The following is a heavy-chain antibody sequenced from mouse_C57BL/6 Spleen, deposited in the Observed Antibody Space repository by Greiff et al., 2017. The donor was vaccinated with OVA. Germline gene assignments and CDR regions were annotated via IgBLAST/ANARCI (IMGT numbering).Heavy chain of an antibody. CDR3: ARGEYGRGFAY. V-gene: IGHV1-82*01. J-gene: IGHJ3*01. D-gene: IGHD2-1*01. CDR1: GYAFSSSW. Sequence: VQGVESGPELVKPGASVKLSCKASGYAFSSSWMNWVKQRPGKGLEWIGRIYPGDGDTNYNGKFKGKATLTADKSSSTAYMQLSSLTSEDSAVYFCARGEYGRGFAYGGQGTLVTVSA. CDR2: IYPGDGDT.